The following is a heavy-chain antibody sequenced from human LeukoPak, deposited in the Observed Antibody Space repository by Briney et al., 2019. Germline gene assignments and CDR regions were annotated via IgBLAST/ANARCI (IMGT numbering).Heavy chain of an antibody. CDR1: VQSFMNYG. J-gene: IGHJ6*02. D-gene: IGHD1-1*01. Sequence: GASVRVSCKVSVQSFMNYGVTWVREVPGQGLQWMGWISAYNANRKYPQRHQGRVTLSTDISTNTAFMDPRSLRPDDTAIYYCATTSRNGDGAFYHYGLDVWGRGTTVTVSS. CDR3: ATTSRNGDGAFYHYGLDV. CDR2: ISAYNANR. V-gene: IGHV1-18*04.